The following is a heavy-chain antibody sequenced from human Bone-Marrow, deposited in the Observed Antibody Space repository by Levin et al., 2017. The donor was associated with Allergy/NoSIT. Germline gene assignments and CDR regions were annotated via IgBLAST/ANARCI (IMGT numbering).Heavy chain of an antibody. J-gene: IGHJ6*02. CDR2: IYHSGST. CDR3: ARESPSEGGMDV. CDR1: GGSLSSNNW. V-gene: IGHV4-4*02. Sequence: SETLSLTCAVSGGSLSSNNWWNWVRQPPGKGLEWIGEIYHSGSTNYNPSLQSRFTMSVDKSTNQFSLKLSSVTAADTAVYYCARESPSEGGMDVWGQGTTVTVSS.